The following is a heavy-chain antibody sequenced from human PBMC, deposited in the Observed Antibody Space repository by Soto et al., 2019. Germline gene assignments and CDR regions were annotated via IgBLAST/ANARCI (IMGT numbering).Heavy chain of an antibody. CDR3: ARDQSPSSGWPGMDV. J-gene: IGHJ6*02. D-gene: IGHD6-19*01. CDR1: GYTFTDYY. Sequence: GASVKVSCKASGYTFTDYYMHWVRQAPGQGLEWMGWINPNSGGTNYAQKFQGRVTMTRDTSISTAYMELNRLRSDDMAVYYCARDQSPSSGWPGMDVWGQGTTLTVSS. V-gene: IGHV1-2*02. CDR2: INPNSGGT.